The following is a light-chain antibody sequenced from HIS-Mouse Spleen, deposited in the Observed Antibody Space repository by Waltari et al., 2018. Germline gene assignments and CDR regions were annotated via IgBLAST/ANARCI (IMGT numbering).Light chain of an antibody. CDR3: QQYGSSPWT. Sequence: EIVLTQSPGTLSLSPGERATLSCRASPSVSSSDLAWYQQKPCQAPRLLIYGASSSATGIPDRFSGSGSGTDFTLTISRLEPEDFAVYYCQQYGSSPWTFGQGTKVEIK. CDR2: GAS. V-gene: IGKV3-20*01. J-gene: IGKJ1*01. CDR1: PSVSSSD.